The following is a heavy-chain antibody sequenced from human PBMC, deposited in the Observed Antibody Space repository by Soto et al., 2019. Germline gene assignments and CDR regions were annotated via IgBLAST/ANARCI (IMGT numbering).Heavy chain of an antibody. CDR1: GFTFSSYA. CDR2: ISYDGSNK. CDR3: ASIKRALYGDYVTNDAFDI. D-gene: IGHD4-17*01. Sequence: GGSLRLSCAASGFTFSSYAVHWVLQAPGKGLEWVAVISYDGSNKYYADSVKGRFTISRDNSKNTLYLQMNSLRAEDTAVYYCASIKRALYGDYVTNDAFDIWGQGTMVTVSS. V-gene: IGHV3-30-3*01. J-gene: IGHJ3*02.